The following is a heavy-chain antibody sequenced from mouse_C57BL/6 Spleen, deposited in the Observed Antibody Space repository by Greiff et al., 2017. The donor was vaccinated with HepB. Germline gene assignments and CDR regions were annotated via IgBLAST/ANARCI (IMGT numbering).Heavy chain of an antibody. J-gene: IGHJ4*01. CDR3: ARHDDYGNYGDYAMDY. Sequence: EVMLVESGGGLVQPGGSLKLSCAASGFTFSDYYMYWVRQTPEKRLEWVAYISNGGGSTYYPDTVKGRFTISRDNAKNTLYLQMSRLKSEDTAMYYCARHDDYGNYGDYAMDYWGQGTSVTVSS. V-gene: IGHV5-12*01. CDR1: GFTFSDYY. D-gene: IGHD2-1*01. CDR2: ISNGGGST.